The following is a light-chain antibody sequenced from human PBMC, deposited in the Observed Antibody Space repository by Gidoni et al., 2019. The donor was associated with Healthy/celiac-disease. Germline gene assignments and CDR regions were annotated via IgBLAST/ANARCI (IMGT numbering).Light chain of an antibody. CDR3: QQYYSTPYT. V-gene: IGKV4-1*01. Sequence: IVMTQSPDSLAVSLGERATINCKSSQSVLYSSNNKNYLAWYQQKPGQPPKLLIYWASTRESGVPDRFSGSGSGTDFTLTISRLQAEEVAVYYCQQYYSTPYTFGQGTKLEIK. J-gene: IGKJ2*01. CDR2: WAS. CDR1: QSVLYSSNNKNY.